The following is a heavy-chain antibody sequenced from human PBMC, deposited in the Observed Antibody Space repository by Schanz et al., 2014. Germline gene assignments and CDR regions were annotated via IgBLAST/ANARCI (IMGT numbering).Heavy chain of an antibody. CDR1: GFTFSDYF. CDR2: ISDSASTI. V-gene: IGHV3-11*01. Sequence: VRVVESGGDLVLPGGSLRLSCAASGFTFSDYFMTWIRQAPGKGLEWISYISDSASTIHYADSVKGRFIISRDNAKNSLYLQMNSLRAEDTAVYYCALGDFWSTYSFDYWGRGTLVTVSS. D-gene: IGHD3-3*01. CDR3: ALGDFWSTYSFDY. J-gene: IGHJ4*02.